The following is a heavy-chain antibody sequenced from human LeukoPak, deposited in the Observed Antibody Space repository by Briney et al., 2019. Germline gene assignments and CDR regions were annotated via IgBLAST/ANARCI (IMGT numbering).Heavy chain of an antibody. V-gene: IGHV4-59*08. J-gene: IGHJ4*02. CDR2: IFHTGDT. CDR1: GVSITDYY. CDR3: ARHPLRGGFDF. Sequence: SETLSLTCTVSGVSITDYYWSWIRQPPGKGLEWIAYIFHTGDTRYNPFLQSRIIISLDTSKNQFSLKLRSVTAADTALYYCARHPLRGGFDFWGQGALVTVPS.